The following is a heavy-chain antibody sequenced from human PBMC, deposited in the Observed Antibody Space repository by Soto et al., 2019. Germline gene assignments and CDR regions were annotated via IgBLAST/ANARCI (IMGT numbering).Heavy chain of an antibody. V-gene: IGHV1-69*13. J-gene: IGHJ4*02. CDR2: IIPIFGTA. CDR1: GCTFSSYA. CDR3: ARQRTSVVTQAYFDV. D-gene: IGHD2-21*02. Sequence: GASVKASCKASGCTFSSYAISWVRQAPVQGLEWMGGIIPIFGTANYAQKFQGRVTITADESTSTAYMELSSLRSEDKAVYFCARQRTSVVTQAYFDVWGPGSLVTVSS.